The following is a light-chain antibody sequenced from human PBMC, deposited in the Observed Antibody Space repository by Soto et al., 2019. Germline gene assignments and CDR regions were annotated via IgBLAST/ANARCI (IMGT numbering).Light chain of an antibody. CDR2: QAS. CDR3: QQYISDSRT. CDR1: RSISTW. J-gene: IGKJ2*02. Sequence: DIQMTQSPSTLSASVGDRVTINCRASRSISTWLAWYQHRPGKAPKLLIYQASSLEDGVPSRFSGSGSGTAFTLTISSLQPDDFATYYCQQYISDSRTFGQGTKVESK. V-gene: IGKV1-5*03.